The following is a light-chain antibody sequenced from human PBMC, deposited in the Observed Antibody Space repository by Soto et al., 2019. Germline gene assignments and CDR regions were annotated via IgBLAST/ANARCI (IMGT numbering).Light chain of an antibody. CDR2: GNT. Sequence: QSVLTQPPSVSGAPGQRVTISCTGNSSNIGAGYEVHWYQHLPGKAPKLLIYGNTNRPSGVPDRFSGSKSGTSASLAITGLQAEDEADYYCQSYDSSLSASYVFGGGSKVTVL. CDR1: SSNIGAGYE. J-gene: IGLJ1*01. CDR3: QSYDSSLSASYV. V-gene: IGLV1-40*01.